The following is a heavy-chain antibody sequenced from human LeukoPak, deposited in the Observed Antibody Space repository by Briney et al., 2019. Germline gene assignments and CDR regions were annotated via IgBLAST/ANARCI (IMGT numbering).Heavy chain of an antibody. CDR2: ISTYSGNT. Sequence: ASVKVSCKPSGYTFTSYAISWLRQAPGQGLEWMGWISTYSGNTNYAQKLQGRTTMTIETSTSTAYMELRSLRSDDTAVYYYARGGSRVVTYGNFDYWGQGTLVTVSS. J-gene: IGHJ4*02. D-gene: IGHD2-21*02. CDR1: GYTFTSYA. CDR3: ARGGSRVVTYGNFDY. V-gene: IGHV1-18*01.